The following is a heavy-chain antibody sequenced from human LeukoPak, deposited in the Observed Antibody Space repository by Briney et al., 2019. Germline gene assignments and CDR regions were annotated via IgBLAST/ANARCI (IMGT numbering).Heavy chain of an antibody. CDR1: GFTFSSYS. V-gene: IGHV3-48*04. Sequence: GGSLRLSCAASGFTFSSYSMNWVRQAPGKGLEWVSYISSIGSTMYYADSVKGRFTISRDNAKNTLYLQMNSLRAEDTAVYYCARGGDGYNSDQNGQGGDYWGQGTLVTVSS. CDR2: ISSIGSTM. D-gene: IGHD5-24*01. J-gene: IGHJ4*02. CDR3: ARGGDGYNSDQNGQGGDY.